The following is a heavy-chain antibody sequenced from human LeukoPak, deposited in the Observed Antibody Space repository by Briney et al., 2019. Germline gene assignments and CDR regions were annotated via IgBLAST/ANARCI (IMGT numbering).Heavy chain of an antibody. V-gene: IGHV1-69*06. D-gene: IGHD3-3*01. CDR2: IIPIFGTA. CDR1: GGTFSSYA. Sequence: GASVKVSCKASGGTFSSYAISWVRQAPGQGLEWMGGIIPIFGTANYAQKFQGRVTITADKSTSTAYMELSSLRSEDTAVYYCASSEWTIKGSLYYYYHMDVWGKGTTVTVSS. J-gene: IGHJ6*03. CDR3: ASSEWTIKGSLYYYYHMDV.